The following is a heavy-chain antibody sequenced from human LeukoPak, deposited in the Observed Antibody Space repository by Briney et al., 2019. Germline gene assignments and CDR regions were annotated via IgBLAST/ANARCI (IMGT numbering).Heavy chain of an antibody. CDR1: GLTLSSNW. CDR2: IKEDGSQK. Sequence: AGGSLRLSCAASGLTLSSNWMGWVRQAAGKGLEWVATIKEDGSQKYYVGSVKGRFTISRDNAKYSLYLQMNSLRAEDTAVYYCAREALYGGNRGFDYWGQGILVTVSS. V-gene: IGHV3-7*05. J-gene: IGHJ4*02. D-gene: IGHD4/OR15-4a*01. CDR3: AREALYGGNRGFDY.